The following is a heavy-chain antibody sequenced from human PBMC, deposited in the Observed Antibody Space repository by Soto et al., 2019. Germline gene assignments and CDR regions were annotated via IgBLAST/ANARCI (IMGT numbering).Heavy chain of an antibody. CDR3: ARRRFSGTYYFDY. CDR2: ITPIFGTA. D-gene: IGHD1-26*01. V-gene: IGHV1-69*01. CDR1: GGTFTSYA. Sequence: QGQLMQSGAEVKKPGSSVKVSCKASGGTFTSYAISWVRQAPGQGLEWMGGITPIFGTANYAQKFQGRVTITADGSTSTAYMELSSLRSEYTAVYYCARRRFSGTYYFDYWGQGNLVTVSS. J-gene: IGHJ4*02.